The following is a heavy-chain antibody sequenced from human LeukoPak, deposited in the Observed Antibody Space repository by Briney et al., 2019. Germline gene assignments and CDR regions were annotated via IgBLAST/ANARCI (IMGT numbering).Heavy chain of an antibody. CDR2: INHSGST. D-gene: IGHD4-17*01. CDR3: YVESEYGDYDY. V-gene: IGHV4-34*03. CDR1: GGSFSGYH. Sequence: SETLSLTCAVYGGSFSGYHWSWIRQPPGKGLEWIGEINHSGSTNYNPSLKSRVAISVDTSKNQFSLKLRSMTAADTAIYYCYVESEYGDYDYWGQGTLVAVSS. J-gene: IGHJ4*02.